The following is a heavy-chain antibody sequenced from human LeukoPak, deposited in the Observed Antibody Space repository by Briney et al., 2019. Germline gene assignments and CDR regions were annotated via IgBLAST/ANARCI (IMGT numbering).Heavy chain of an antibody. CDR1: GFTFSSYA. Sequence: GGSLRLSCAASGFTFSSYAMHWVRQAPGKGLEWVAVISYDGSNRYYADSVKGRFTISRDNSKNTLYLQMNSLRAEDTAVYYCAKDSGSWFDPWGQGTLVTVSS. CDR2: ISYDGSNR. J-gene: IGHJ5*02. CDR3: AKDSGSWFDP. V-gene: IGHV3-30*04. D-gene: IGHD3-10*01.